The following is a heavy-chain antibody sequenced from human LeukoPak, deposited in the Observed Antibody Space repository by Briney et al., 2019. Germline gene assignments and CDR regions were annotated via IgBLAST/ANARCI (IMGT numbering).Heavy chain of an antibody. CDR3: ARGYGRDGYNSLGY. CDR1: GFTFSSYA. J-gene: IGHJ4*02. Sequence: GGSLRLSCAASGFTFSSYAMSWVRQAPGKGLEWVSAISGSGGSTYYADSVKGRFTISRHNSKNTLYLQMNSLRAEDTAVYYCARGYGRDGYNSLGYWGQGTLVTVSS. CDR2: ISGSGGST. D-gene: IGHD5-12*01. V-gene: IGHV3-23*01.